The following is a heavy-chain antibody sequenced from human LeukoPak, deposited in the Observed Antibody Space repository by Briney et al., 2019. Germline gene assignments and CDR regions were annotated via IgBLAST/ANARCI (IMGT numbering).Heavy chain of an antibody. D-gene: IGHD3-10*01. CDR2: IRYDGTEK. CDR3: AGVLRGAFDI. CDR1: GFTLSNYG. V-gene: IGHV3-30*02. J-gene: IGHJ3*02. Sequence: GGSLRLSCAASGFTLSNYGMHWVRQAPGKGLEWVAVIRYDGTEKYNADSVKGRFTISRDNSKNTLYLQMNSLRAEDTAVYYCAGVLRGAFDIWGQGKMVAVPS.